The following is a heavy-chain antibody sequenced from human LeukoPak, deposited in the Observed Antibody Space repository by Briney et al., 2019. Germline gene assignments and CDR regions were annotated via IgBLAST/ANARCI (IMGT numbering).Heavy chain of an antibody. D-gene: IGHD1-26*01. CDR3: ATSQTRVGAADS. V-gene: IGHV4-31*03. Sequence: PSQTLSLTCTVSGGSISSGGYYWSWIRQHPGKGLEWIGYIYCSGSTYYNPSLESRVTISVDTSKNQFSLKLSSVTAADTAVYYCATSQTRVGAADSWGQGTLVTVSS. J-gene: IGHJ4*02. CDR2: IYCSGST. CDR1: GGSISSGGYY.